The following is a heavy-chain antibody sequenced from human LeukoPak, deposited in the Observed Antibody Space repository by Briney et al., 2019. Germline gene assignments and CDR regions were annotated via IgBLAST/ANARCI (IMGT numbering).Heavy chain of an antibody. V-gene: IGHV4-30-2*01. J-gene: IGHJ3*02. D-gene: IGHD3-22*01. CDR3: VRGYYYDSSGYWVRAFDI. CDR2: MYHSGTT. CDR1: GGSISSGGYS. Sequence: SQTLSLTCAVSGGSISSGGYSWSWIRQPPGKGLEWIGYMYHSGTTHYNPSLKSRVTISVDRSKNQFSLKPSSVTAADTAVYYCVRGYYYDSSGYWVRAFDIWGQGTMVTVSS.